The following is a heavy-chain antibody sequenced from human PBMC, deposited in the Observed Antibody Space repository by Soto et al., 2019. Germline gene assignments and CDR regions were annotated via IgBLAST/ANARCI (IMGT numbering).Heavy chain of an antibody. CDR3: ARLEVNTGTRYYHYGMDV. J-gene: IGHJ6*02. D-gene: IGHD4-17*01. Sequence: GGSLRLSCAASGFTFSSYSMNWVRQAPGKGLEWVSSISSSSSYIYYADSVKGRFTISRDNAKDSLYLQMNSLRAEDTAVYYCARLEVNTGTRYYHYGMDVWGQGTTVTVSS. CDR2: ISSSSSYI. V-gene: IGHV3-21*01. CDR1: GFTFSSYS.